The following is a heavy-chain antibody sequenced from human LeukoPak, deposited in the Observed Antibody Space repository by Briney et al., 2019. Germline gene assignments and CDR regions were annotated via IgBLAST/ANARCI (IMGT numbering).Heavy chain of an antibody. Sequence: GGSLRLSCAASGFTFDDYTMHWVRQAPGKGLEWVSLISWDGGSTYYADSVKGRFTISRDNSKNSLYLQMNSLRTEDTALYYCAKEKRAANYYGMDVWGQGTTVTVSS. CDR2: ISWDGGST. D-gene: IGHD6-13*01. CDR3: AKEKRAANYYGMDV. V-gene: IGHV3-43*01. J-gene: IGHJ6*02. CDR1: GFTFDDYT.